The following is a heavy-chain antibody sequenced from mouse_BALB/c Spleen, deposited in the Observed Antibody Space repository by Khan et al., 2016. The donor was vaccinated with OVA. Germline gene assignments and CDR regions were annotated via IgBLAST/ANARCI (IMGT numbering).Heavy chain of an antibody. V-gene: IGHV9-3-1*01. CDR2: INTYTGEP. Sequence: QIQLVQSGPEVKKPGETVKISCKASGYTFTNYGMNWVKQAPGKGLKWMGWINTYTGEPTYADDFKGRFAFSLETSASTAYLQINNLKNEDTATYFCARPPYFSYVVAYRSQGTSVTVSS. J-gene: IGHJ4*01. CDR3: ARPPYFSYVVAY. D-gene: IGHD2-10*01. CDR1: GYTFTNYG.